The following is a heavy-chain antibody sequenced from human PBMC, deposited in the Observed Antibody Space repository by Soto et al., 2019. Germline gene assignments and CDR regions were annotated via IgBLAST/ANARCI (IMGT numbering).Heavy chain of an antibody. CDR3: ARPTRIAAAGNYLDY. V-gene: IGHV4-39*01. CDR2: IYYSGST. Sequence: QLQLQESGPGLVKPSETLSLTCTVSGGSISSSSYYWGWIRQPPGKGLEWIGSIYYSGSTYYNPSLKSRVTISVDTSKNQFSLKLSSVTAADTAVYYCARPTRIAAAGNYLDYWGQGTLVTVYS. J-gene: IGHJ4*02. D-gene: IGHD6-13*01. CDR1: GGSISSSSYY.